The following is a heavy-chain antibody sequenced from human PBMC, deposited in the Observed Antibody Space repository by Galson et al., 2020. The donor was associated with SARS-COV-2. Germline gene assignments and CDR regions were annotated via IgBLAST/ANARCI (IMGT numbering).Heavy chain of an antibody. CDR3: TTTQAKIRPDYCDK. CDR2: IQSKSDGERS. J-gene: IGHJ4*02. V-gene: IGHV3-15*01. Sequence: TGGSLRLSCAPSGFIFSKTWIAWFRQAQGKGLEWIGRIQSKSDGERSDYAAPLRGRITILRDDSKNTLYLQMNSLKTDDTAVYLCTTTQAKIRPDYCDKWGWGTLVTVSS. CDR1: GFIFSKTW.